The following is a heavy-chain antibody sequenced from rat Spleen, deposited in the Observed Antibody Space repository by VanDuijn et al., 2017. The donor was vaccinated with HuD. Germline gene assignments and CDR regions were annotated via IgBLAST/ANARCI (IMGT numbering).Heavy chain of an antibody. CDR2: ISYDGGNT. CDR3: SRDGITAIGAY. V-gene: IGHV5S23*01. J-gene: IGHJ3*01. D-gene: IGHD1-10*01. CDR1: GFTFSNYD. Sequence: EVRLVESGGGLVQPGRSLKLSCAASGFTFSNYDMAWVRQAPTKGLEGVASISYDGGNTYYGDSVKGRFTIFRENAKSGLYLQMDSLRSEDTATYYCSRDGITAIGAYWGQGTLVTVSS.